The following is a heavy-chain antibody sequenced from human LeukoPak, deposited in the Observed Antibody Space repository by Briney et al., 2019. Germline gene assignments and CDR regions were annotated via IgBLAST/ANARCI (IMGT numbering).Heavy chain of an antibody. J-gene: IGHJ4*02. V-gene: IGHV1-2*02. CDR3: ARGAIFGVVTAPEPFDY. D-gene: IGHD3-3*01. CDR2: INPNSGGT. CDR1: GYTLTSYG. Sequence: GASVKVSCKASGYTLTSYGISWVRQAPGQGLEWMRWINPNSGGTNYAQKFQGRVTMTTDTSISTAYMELSRLRSDDTAVYYCARGAIFGVVTAPEPFDYWGQGTLVTVSS.